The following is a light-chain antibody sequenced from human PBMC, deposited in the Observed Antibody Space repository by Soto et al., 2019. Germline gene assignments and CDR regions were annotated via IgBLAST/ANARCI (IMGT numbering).Light chain of an antibody. J-gene: IGLJ2*01. V-gene: IGLV2-11*01. CDR2: DVT. CDR3: CSYTTNITPVV. CDR1: NSDVGTFYF. Sequence: QSALTQPRSVSGSPGQSVTISCTGTNSDVGTFYFVSWYQQYPDKGPKLIIYDVTERPSGVPDRFSGSKSGNTASLTISGLQAEDEADYYCCSYTTNITPVVFGGGTKLTVL.